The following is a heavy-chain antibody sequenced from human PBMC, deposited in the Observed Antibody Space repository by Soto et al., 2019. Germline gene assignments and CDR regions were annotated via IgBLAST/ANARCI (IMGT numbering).Heavy chain of an antibody. V-gene: IGHV1-69*12. D-gene: IGHD5-18*01. CDR2: IIPIFGTA. CDR3: ASQRRIQLWPNWFDP. Sequence: QVQLVQSGAEVKKPGSSVKVSCKASGGTFSSYAISWVRQAPGQGLEWMGGIIPIFGTANYAQKFQGRVTITADESKSTAYMELSSLRSEDTAVYYCASQRRIQLWPNWFDPWGQGTLVTVSS. J-gene: IGHJ5*02. CDR1: GGTFSSYA.